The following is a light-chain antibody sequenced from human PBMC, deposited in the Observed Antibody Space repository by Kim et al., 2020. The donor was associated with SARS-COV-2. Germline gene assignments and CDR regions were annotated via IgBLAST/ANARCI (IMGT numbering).Light chain of an antibody. J-gene: IGLJ3*02. Sequence: LTQPPSASGTPGQRVTISCSGSSSDIGSNTVTWYQQFPGTTPKLLIYSNVQRPSGVPDRFSGSKSGTSASLAISGLQSEDEADYYCASWDDSLSGWVFGGGTQLTVL. CDR2: SNV. CDR1: SSDIGSNT. V-gene: IGLV1-44*01. CDR3: ASWDDSLSGWV.